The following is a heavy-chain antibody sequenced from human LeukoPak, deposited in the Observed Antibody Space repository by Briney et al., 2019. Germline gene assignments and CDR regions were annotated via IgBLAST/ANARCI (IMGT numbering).Heavy chain of an antibody. D-gene: IGHD2-15*01. CDR3: ARDGELRPLDY. CDR2: INPNSGGT. J-gene: IGHJ4*02. CDR1: GYTFTDYY. V-gene: IGHV1-2*02. Sequence: ASVKVSCKASGYTFTDYYVHWVRQAPGQGLEWVGWINPNSGGTNYAQKFQGRVTMTRDTSISTAYMELSRLRSDDTAVYYCARDGELRPLDYWAREPWSPSPQ.